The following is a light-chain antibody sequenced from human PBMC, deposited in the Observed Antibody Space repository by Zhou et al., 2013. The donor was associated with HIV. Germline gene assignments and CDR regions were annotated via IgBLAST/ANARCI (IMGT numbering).Light chain of an antibody. Sequence: EIVLTQSPATLSLSPGERATLSCRASQSVSSYLAWYQQKPGQAPRLLIYDASNRATGIPARFSGSGSGTDLTLTISNLEPEDFAVYYCQQKTFGQGTKVEIK. CDR2: DAS. J-gene: IGKJ1*01. CDR1: QSVSSY. V-gene: IGKV3-11*01. CDR3: QQKT.